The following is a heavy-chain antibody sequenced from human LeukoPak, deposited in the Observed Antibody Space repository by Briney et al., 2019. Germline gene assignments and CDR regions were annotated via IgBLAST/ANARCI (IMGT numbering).Heavy chain of an antibody. Sequence: SETLSLTCAVSGGSISSSNWWSWVRQPPGKGLEWIGEIYHSGSTNYNPFLKSRVTISVDKSKNQFSLKLSSVTAADTAVYYCARVMAYYGSADLDYWGQGTLVTVSS. J-gene: IGHJ4*02. CDR1: GGSISSSNW. CDR3: ARVMAYYGSADLDY. V-gene: IGHV4-4*02. CDR2: IYHSGST. D-gene: IGHD3-10*01.